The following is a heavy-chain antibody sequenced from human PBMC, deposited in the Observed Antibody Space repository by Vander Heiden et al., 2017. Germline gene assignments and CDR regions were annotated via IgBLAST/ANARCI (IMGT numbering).Heavy chain of an antibody. CDR3: AKFGVGATRGDAFDI. D-gene: IGHD1-26*01. J-gene: IGHJ3*02. V-gene: IGHV3-30*18. Sequence: VQLVESGGGVVQPGRSLRLPCAASGFTFSSYGMHWVRQAPGKGLEWVAVISYDGSNKYYADSVKGRFTISRDNSKNTLYLQVNSLRAEDTAVYYCAKFGVGATRGDAFDIWGQGTMVTVSS. CDR1: GFTFSSYG. CDR2: ISYDGSNK.